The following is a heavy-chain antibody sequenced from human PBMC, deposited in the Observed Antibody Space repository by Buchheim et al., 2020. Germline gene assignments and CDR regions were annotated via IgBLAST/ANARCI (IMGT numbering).Heavy chain of an antibody. CDR1: GFTFSSYV. J-gene: IGHJ4*02. D-gene: IGHD6-13*01. V-gene: IGHV3-23*01. CDR3: ARSWYPNMYYFDY. CDR2: ISGSGAST. Sequence: EVQLLESGGGLVQPGGSLRLSCAASGFTFSSYVMSWVRQAPGKGLEWVSTISGSGASTYYADSVKGRFTISRDNPKNTLYLQMNSLRVEDTAVYYCARSWYPNMYYFDYWGQGTL.